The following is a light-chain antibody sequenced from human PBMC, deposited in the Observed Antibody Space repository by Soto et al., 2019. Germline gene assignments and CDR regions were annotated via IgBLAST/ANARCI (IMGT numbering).Light chain of an antibody. V-gene: IGKV3-20*01. Sequence: EIVLTQSPGTLSLSPGERATLSCRASQTVSSSYLAWYQRKPGQAPRLLIYHSSSRATGIPDRFSGSGSWTDFTLTISRLEPEDFAVYYCQQYDSSITFGGGTKVDIK. CDR3: QQYDSSIT. J-gene: IGKJ4*01. CDR2: HSS. CDR1: QTVSSSY.